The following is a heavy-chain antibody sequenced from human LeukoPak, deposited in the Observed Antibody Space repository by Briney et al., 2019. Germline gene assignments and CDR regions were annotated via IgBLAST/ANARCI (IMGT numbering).Heavy chain of an antibody. CDR3: ARALRYDSTYFN. V-gene: IGHV3-23*01. Sequence: GGSLRLSCAASGFTIMNSAMNWVRQAPGKGLEWVSGINGTAIDTVYTDSVKGRFTISRDFSKNTLYLQMNSLRAEDTAVYYCARALRYDSTYFNWGQGTLVTVSS. CDR2: INGTAIDT. J-gene: IGHJ4*02. D-gene: IGHD3-22*01. CDR1: GFTIMNSA.